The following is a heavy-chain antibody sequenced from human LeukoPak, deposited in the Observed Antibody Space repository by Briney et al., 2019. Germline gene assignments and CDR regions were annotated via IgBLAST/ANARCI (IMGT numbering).Heavy chain of an antibody. Sequence: SVKVSCKASGYTFTSYAMHWVRQAPGQGLEWMGGIIPIFGTANYAQKFQGRVTITADESTSTAYMELSSLRSEDTAVYYCARGARSGYYFDYWGQGTLVTVSS. D-gene: IGHD1-14*01. CDR2: IIPIFGTA. J-gene: IGHJ4*02. V-gene: IGHV1-69*13. CDR3: ARGARSGYYFDY. CDR1: GYTFTSYA.